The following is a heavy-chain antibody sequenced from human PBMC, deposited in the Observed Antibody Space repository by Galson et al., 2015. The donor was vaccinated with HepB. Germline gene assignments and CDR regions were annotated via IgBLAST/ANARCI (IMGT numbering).Heavy chain of an antibody. J-gene: IGHJ4*02. CDR2: ISYDGNNR. CDR3: ARASGGNSGAGDY. Sequence: SLRLSCAASGFTFSTYAMHWVRRAPGKGLEWVAVISYDGNNRQYADSVKGRFTIPRDNSRDAMYLQMNSLRPEDTAVYYCARASGGNSGAGDYWGQGTLVTVSS. D-gene: IGHD4-23*01. V-gene: IGHV3-30*04. CDR1: GFTFSTYA.